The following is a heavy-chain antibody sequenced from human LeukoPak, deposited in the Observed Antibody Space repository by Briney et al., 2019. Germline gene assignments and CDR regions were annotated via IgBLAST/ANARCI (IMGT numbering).Heavy chain of an antibody. J-gene: IGHJ5*02. CDR3: ARLVVVVPAAMVWLDP. D-gene: IGHD2-2*01. V-gene: IGHV4-59*08. Sequence: SETLSLTCTVSGGSISSYYWSWIRQPAGKGLEWIGYIYYSGSTNYNPSLKSRVTISVDTSKNQFSLKLSSVTAADTAVYYCARLVVVVPAAMVWLDPWGQGTLVTVSS. CDR2: IYYSGST. CDR1: GGSISSYY.